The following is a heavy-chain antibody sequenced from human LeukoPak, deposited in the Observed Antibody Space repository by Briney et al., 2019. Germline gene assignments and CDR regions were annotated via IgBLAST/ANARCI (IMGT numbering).Heavy chain of an antibody. J-gene: IGHJ4*02. Sequence: SGTLSLTCNVSGGSISNNYWTWIRQPPGKGLEWIGYVYSTGSTNYNPSLKSRVTISVDTSKNQFSLKLSSVTAADTAVYYCARGHSSVVTAIPYYFDYWGRGTLVTVSS. D-gene: IGHD2-21*02. V-gene: IGHV4-59*12. CDR1: GGSISNNY. CDR2: VYSTGST. CDR3: ARGHSSVVTAIPYYFDY.